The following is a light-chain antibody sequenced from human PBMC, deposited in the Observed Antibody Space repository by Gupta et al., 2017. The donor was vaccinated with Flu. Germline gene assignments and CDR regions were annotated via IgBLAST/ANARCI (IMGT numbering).Light chain of an antibody. CDR3: ESYEDSLNGSVV. Sequence: ATSSCCESSYNIGSNSVNWYQQVPGTAANLLIYSNNVRPSGVPDRVSGSKSGTSASLAIIGLQSEEEADYYCESYEDSLNGSVVFGGGTKLTVL. CDR1: SYNIGSNS. V-gene: IGLV1-44*01. CDR2: SNN. J-gene: IGLJ2*01.